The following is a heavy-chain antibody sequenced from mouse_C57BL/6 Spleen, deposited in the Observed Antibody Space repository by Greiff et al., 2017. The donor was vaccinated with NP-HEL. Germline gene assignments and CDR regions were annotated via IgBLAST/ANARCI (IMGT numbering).Heavy chain of an antibody. CDR2: IRSKSSNYAT. CDR1: GFTFNTYA. D-gene: IGHD2-14*01. J-gene: IGHJ4*01. Sequence: EVKLQESGGGLVQPKGSLKLSCAASGFTFNTYAMHWVRQAPGKGLEWVARIRSKSSNYATYYADSVKDRFTISRDDSQSMLYLQMNNLKTEDTAMYYCVREGLGTVRYYYAMDYWGQGTSVTVSS. V-gene: IGHV10-3*01. CDR3: VREGLGTVRYYYAMDY.